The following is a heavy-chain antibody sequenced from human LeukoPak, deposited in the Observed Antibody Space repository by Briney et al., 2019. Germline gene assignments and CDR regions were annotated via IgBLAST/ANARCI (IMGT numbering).Heavy chain of an antibody. V-gene: IGHV1-2*06. D-gene: IGHD2-2*02. CDR2: INPNSGGT. CDR1: GYTFTGYY. CDR3: ARGPIAQGYCSSTSCYKDAFDI. J-gene: IGHJ3*02. Sequence: ASVKVSCKASGYTFTGYYMHWVRQAPGQGLEWMGRINPNSGGTNYAQKFQGRVTMTRDTSISTAYMELSRLRSDDTAVYYCARGPIAQGYCSSTSCYKDAFDIWGQGTMVTVSS.